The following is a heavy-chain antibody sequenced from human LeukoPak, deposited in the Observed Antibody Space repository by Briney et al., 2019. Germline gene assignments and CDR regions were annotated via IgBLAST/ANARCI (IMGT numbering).Heavy chain of an antibody. CDR1: GYSISSGYY. CDR3: ARDARQDAFDI. J-gene: IGHJ3*02. Sequence: PSETLSLTCTVSGYSISSGYYWGWIRQPPGKGLEWIGSIYHSGSTYYNPSLKSRVTISVDTSKNQFSLKLSSVTAADTAVYYCARDARQDAFDIWGQGTMVTVSS. CDR2: IYHSGST. V-gene: IGHV4-38-2*02.